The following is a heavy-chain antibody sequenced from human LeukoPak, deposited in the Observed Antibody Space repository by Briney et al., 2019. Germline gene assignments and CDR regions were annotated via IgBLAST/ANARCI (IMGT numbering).Heavy chain of an antibody. J-gene: IGHJ4*02. CDR1: GGSISSYY. CDR2: IYYSGST. Sequence: PSETLSPTCTVSGGSISSYYWSWIRQPPGKGLEWIGYIYYSGSTNYNPSLKSRVTISVDTSKNQFSLKLSSVTAADTAVYYCAGSGSPYYFDYWGQGTLVTVSS. D-gene: IGHD3-10*01. CDR3: AGSGSPYYFDY. V-gene: IGHV4-59*01.